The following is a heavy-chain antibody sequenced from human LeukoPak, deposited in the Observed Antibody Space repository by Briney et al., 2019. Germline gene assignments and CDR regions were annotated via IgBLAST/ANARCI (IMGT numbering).Heavy chain of an antibody. Sequence: PGGSLRLSCAASGFTFSSYAMHWVRQAPGKGLEWVAVISYDGSNKYYADSVKGRFTISRDNSKNTLYLQMNSLRAEDTAVYYCAKTLDFWSGYCDYWGQGTLVTVSS. CDR1: GFTFSSYA. V-gene: IGHV3-30-3*02. J-gene: IGHJ4*02. D-gene: IGHD3-3*01. CDR2: ISYDGSNK. CDR3: AKTLDFWSGYCDY.